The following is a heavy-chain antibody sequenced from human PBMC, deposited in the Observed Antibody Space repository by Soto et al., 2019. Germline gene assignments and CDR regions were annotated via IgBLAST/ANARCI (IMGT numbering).Heavy chain of an antibody. CDR3: ARDTPDDSSGYFSLDY. D-gene: IGHD3-22*01. Sequence: QVQLVESGGVVVQPGRSLRLSCAASGFTFSSYGMHWVRQAPGKGLEWVAVMWSEGGNKHYADSVKGRFTISRDNSKNXLYLQMNSLRAEDTAVYYCARDTPDDSSGYFSLDYWGQGTLVTVSS. CDR1: GFTFSSYG. J-gene: IGHJ4*02. CDR2: MWSEGGNK. V-gene: IGHV3-33*01.